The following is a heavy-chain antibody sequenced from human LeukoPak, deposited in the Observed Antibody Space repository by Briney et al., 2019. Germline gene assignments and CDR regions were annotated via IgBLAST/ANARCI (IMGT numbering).Heavy chain of an antibody. Sequence: GGSLRLSCAASGFTFSIYSMNWVRQAPGKGLERVSSISSSTSYIYYADSVKGRFTISRDNARNSLYLQMSSLRAEDTAVYYCARDLNDAFDIWGQGTMVTVSS. J-gene: IGHJ3*02. CDR2: ISSSTSYI. CDR1: GFTFSIYS. V-gene: IGHV3-21*01. CDR3: ARDLNDAFDI.